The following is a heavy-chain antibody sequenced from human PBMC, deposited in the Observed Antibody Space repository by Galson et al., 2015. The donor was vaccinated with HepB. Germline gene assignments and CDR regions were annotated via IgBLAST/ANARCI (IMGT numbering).Heavy chain of an antibody. CDR1: GGSISSGGYY. J-gene: IGHJ3*02. V-gene: IGHV4-31*03. CDR2: IYYSGST. D-gene: IGHD2-21*01. CDR3: ARGGGERDHDAFDI. Sequence: TLSLTCTVSGGSISSGGYYWSWIRQHPGKGLEWIGYIYYSGSTYYNPSLKSRVTISVDTSKNQFSLKLSSVTAAGTAVYYCARGGGERDHDAFDIWGQGTMVTVSS.